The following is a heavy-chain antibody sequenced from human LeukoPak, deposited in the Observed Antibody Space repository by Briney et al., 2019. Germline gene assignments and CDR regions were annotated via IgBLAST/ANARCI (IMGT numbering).Heavy chain of an antibody. Sequence: PGGSLRLSCAASGFTFSTSAISWVRQTPGKGLEWVSTLTGADGGTYYADSVKGRFTISRDNSKHTLYLKMNSPRAEDTAVYYCAKRLLVGTTVRPYFDYWGQGTLVTVSS. CDR2: LTGADGGT. CDR1: GFTFSTSA. V-gene: IGHV3-23*01. CDR3: AKRLLVGTTVRPYFDY. J-gene: IGHJ4*02. D-gene: IGHD1-26*01.